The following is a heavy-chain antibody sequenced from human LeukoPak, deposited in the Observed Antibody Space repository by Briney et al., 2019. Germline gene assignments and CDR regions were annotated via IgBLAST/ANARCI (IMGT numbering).Heavy chain of an antibody. CDR3: ARSEGGREVLET. J-gene: IGHJ4*02. D-gene: IGHD1-26*01. V-gene: IGHV5-51*01. CDR1: GYSFTSYW. Sequence: GASLKISCKGSGYSFTSYWICWLRQMPGQGLDWMGIIFPGDSDTRYSPSFQGQVTISADKSISTAYLQWSSLTASDTAMYYCARSEGGREVLETWGQGTLVTVSS. CDR2: IFPGDSDT.